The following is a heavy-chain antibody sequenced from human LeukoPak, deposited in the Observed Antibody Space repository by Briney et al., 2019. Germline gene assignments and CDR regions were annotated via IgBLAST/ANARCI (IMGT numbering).Heavy chain of an antibody. Sequence: PSETLSLTCTVSGGSISSSSYYWGWIRQSPGKGLEWIGYIYYSGNTYYNPSLKSRVTITVDTSKNQFSLKLSSVSAADTAVYYCARLWFGDPWAFDIWGQGTMVTVSS. D-gene: IGHD3-10*01. CDR3: ARLWFGDPWAFDI. V-gene: IGHV4-39*07. J-gene: IGHJ3*02. CDR1: GGSISSSSYY. CDR2: IYYSGNT.